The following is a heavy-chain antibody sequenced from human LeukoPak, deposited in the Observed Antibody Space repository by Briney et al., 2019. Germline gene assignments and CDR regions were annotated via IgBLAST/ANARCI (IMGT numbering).Heavy chain of an antibody. J-gene: IGHJ4*02. CDR2: INWNGGNT. CDR1: GFTFDDYG. Sequence: GGSLRLSCAASGFTFDDYGMSWVRQAPGKGLEWVSGINWNGGNTVYADSVKGRFTISRDNVKNSLYLQMNSLRAEDTAVYYCARGLSGYASSLGYWGQGTLVTVSA. V-gene: IGHV3-20*04. CDR3: ARGLSGYASSLGY. D-gene: IGHD6-6*01.